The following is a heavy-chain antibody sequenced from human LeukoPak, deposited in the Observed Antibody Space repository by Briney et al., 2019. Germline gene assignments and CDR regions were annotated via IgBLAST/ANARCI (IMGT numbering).Heavy chain of an antibody. D-gene: IGHD2-21*01. V-gene: IGHV3-9*01. CDR3: AKGHSELLPIDY. CDR2: ISWNSGSI. Sequence: GRSLGLSCAASGFTFDDYAMHWVRQAPGKGLEWVSGISWNSGSIGYADSVKGRFTISRDNAKNSLYLQMNSLRAEDTALYYCAKGHSELLPIDYWGQGTLVTVSS. CDR1: GFTFDDYA. J-gene: IGHJ4*02.